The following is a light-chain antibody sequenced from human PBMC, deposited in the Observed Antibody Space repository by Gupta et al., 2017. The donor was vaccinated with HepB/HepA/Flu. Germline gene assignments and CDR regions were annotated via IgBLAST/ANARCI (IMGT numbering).Light chain of an antibody. CDR2: AAS. Sequence: IVLTQSPGTLSLSPGEGATLSCRASQNVSSSDLAWYQQKPGQAPRLLIYAASSRATGIPDRFSGSGSGTDFTLTISRLEPADFAVYYCQQYGSSPRTFGQGTKVEIK. CDR3: QQYGSSPRT. CDR1: QNVSSSD. J-gene: IGKJ1*01. V-gene: IGKV3-20*01.